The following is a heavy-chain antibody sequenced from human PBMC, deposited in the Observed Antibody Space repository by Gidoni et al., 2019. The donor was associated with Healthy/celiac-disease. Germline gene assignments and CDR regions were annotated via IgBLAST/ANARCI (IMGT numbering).Heavy chain of an antibody. CDR1: GGSLSISSYY. CDR2: IYYSGST. J-gene: IGHJ5*02. V-gene: IGHV4-39*01. D-gene: IGHD2-2*01. Sequence: QLQLQESGPGLVKPSETLSLPCTVSGGSLSISSYYWGWIRQPPGKGLEWIGSIYYSGSTYDNPSLKSRVTISVDTSKNQFSLKLSSVTAADTAVYYCARHKIVVVPAAIDNWFDPWGQGTLVTVSS. CDR3: ARHKIVVVPAAIDNWFDP.